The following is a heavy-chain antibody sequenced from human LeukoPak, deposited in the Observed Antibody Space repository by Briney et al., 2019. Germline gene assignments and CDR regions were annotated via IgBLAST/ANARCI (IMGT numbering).Heavy chain of an antibody. CDR3: ARVRWHHEGAFDI. D-gene: IGHD1-14*01. J-gene: IGHJ3*02. Sequence: GASVKVSCKASGYTFTSYDINWVRQATGQGLEWMGWMNPNSGNTGYAQKFQGRVTITRNTSISTAYMELSSLRSEDTAVYYCARVRWHHEGAFDIWGQGTMVTVSS. CDR1: GYTFTSYD. V-gene: IGHV1-8*03. CDR2: MNPNSGNT.